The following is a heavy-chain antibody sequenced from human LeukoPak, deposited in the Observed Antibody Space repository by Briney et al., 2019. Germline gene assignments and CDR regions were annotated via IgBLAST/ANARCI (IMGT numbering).Heavy chain of an antibody. CDR1: GYTFTSYY. V-gene: IGHV1-46*01. CDR3: ARARARTQDVWGSFRQKYFDY. Sequence: ASVKVSCKASGYTFTSYYMHWVRQAPGQGLEWMGIINPSGGSTSYAQKFQGRVTITADKSTSTAYMELSSLRSEDTAVYYCARARARTQDVWGSFRQKYFDYWGQGTLVTVSS. J-gene: IGHJ4*02. D-gene: IGHD3-16*02. CDR2: INPSGGST.